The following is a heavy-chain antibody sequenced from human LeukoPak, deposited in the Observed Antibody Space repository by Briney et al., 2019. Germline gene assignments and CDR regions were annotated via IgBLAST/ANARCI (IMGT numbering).Heavy chain of an antibody. CDR2: ISSNGGST. CDR1: GFTFSSYA. CDR3: VKESVTMVRGDPGDY. J-gene: IGHJ4*02. V-gene: IGHV3-64D*06. D-gene: IGHD3-10*01. Sequence: PGGSQRLSCSASGFTFSSYAMHWVRQAPGKGLEYVSAISSNGGSTYYADSVKGRFTISRDNSKNTLYLQMSSLRAEDTAVYYCVKESVTMVRGDPGDYWGQGTLVTVSS.